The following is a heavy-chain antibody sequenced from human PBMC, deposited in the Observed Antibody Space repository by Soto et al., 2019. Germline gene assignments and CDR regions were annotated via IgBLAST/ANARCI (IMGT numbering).Heavy chain of an antibody. J-gene: IGHJ4*02. CDR2: ISYDGSNK. V-gene: IGHV3-30*03. CDR1: GFTLSSYG. CDR3: ARDRPQTAQ. Sequence: LILSCAASGFTLSSYGMNWVRQAPGKGLEWVAVISYDGSNKYYADSVKGRFTISTDNSKNTLYLQMNSLRGEDTDFYYCARDRPQTAQWGQGTLVTVSS.